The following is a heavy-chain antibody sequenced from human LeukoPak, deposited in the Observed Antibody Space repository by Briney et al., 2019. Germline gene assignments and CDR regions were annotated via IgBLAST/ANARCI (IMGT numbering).Heavy chain of an antibody. CDR2: ISHSGST. Sequence: SETLSLTCAVYGGSFSGYYWSWIRQPPGKGLEWIGEISHSGSTNYNPSLKSRVTISVDTSKNQFSLKLSSVTAADTAVYYCARGRLGSSSWLRNNWFDPWGQGTLVTVSS. CDR3: ARGRLGSSSWLRNNWFDP. D-gene: IGHD6-13*01. V-gene: IGHV4-34*01. CDR1: GGSFSGYY. J-gene: IGHJ5*02.